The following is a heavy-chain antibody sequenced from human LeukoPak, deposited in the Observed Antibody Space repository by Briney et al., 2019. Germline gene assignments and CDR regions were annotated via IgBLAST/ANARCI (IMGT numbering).Heavy chain of an antibody. CDR2: INPNSGGT. J-gene: IGHJ4*02. Sequence: ASVKASCKASGYTFTGYYMHWVRQAPGQGLEWMGWINPNSGGTNYAQKFQGRVTMTRDTSISTAYMELSSLRSDDTAVYYCARESQYSGSYYYWGQGTLVTVSS. D-gene: IGHD1-26*01. CDR3: ARESQYSGSYYY. V-gene: IGHV1-2*02. CDR1: GYTFTGYY.